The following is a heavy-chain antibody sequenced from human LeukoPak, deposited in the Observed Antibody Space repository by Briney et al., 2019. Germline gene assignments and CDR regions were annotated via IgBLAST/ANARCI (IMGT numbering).Heavy chain of an antibody. J-gene: IGHJ4*02. V-gene: IGHV3-33*01. CDR3: ARQRLARGIFDY. CDR2: IWYEGSKK. D-gene: IGHD6-25*01. Sequence: GGSLRLSCAASGFTFSSYGMHGVRQAPGKGLEWVAVIWYEGSKKYYPDSVKGRFTNFQDNSQKTLYPQMNSLRAEGTGVYYRARQRLARGIFDYRGQGTLVTVSP. CDR1: GFTFSSYG.